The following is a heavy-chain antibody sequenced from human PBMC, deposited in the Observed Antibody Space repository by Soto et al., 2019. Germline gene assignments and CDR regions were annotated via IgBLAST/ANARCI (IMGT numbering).Heavy chain of an antibody. CDR2: IYSGGST. Sequence: GGSLRLSGAGSGFTVSSNYMSWVRQAPGKGLEWVSVIYSGGSTYYADSVKGRFTISRHNSKNTLYLQMNSLRAEDTAVYYCARSLCSNYLVLGYWGQGTLVTVSS. D-gene: IGHD4-4*01. V-gene: IGHV3-53*04. CDR1: GFTVSSNY. J-gene: IGHJ4*02. CDR3: ARSLCSNYLVLGY.